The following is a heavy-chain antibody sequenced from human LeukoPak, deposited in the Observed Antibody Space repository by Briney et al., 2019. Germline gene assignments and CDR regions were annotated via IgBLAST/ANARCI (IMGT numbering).Heavy chain of an antibody. CDR2: IYYSGST. CDR1: GGSISSYY. V-gene: IGHV4-59*01. J-gene: IGHJ5*02. Sequence: SETLSLTCTVSGGSISSYYWSWIRQPPGKGLEWIGYIYYSGSTNYNPSLKSRVTISVDTSKNQFSLKLSSVTAADRAVYYCARGQRDRAYCSGGSCSRFDPWGQGTLVTVSS. D-gene: IGHD2-15*01. CDR3: ARGQRDRAYCSGGSCSRFDP.